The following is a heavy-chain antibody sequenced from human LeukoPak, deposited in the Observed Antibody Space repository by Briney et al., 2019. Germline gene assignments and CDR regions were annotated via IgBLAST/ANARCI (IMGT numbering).Heavy chain of an antibody. V-gene: IGHV3-30-3*01. CDR2: MSYDGSSK. CDR3: AKDSDGYHDY. Sequence: GGSLRLSCAASRFTFSSFSMHWVRQAPGKGLEWVAVMSYDGSSKNYADSVKGRFTISRDNSKNTLYLQMNSLRAEDTAVYYCAKDSDGYHDYWGQGTLVTVSS. CDR1: RFTFSSFS. D-gene: IGHD5-24*01. J-gene: IGHJ4*02.